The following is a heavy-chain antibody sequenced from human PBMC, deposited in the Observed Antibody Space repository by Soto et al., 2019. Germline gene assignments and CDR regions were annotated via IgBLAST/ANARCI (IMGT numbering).Heavy chain of an antibody. J-gene: IGHJ4*02. CDR2: IYYSGST. Sequence: PSETLSLTCTVSGGSISSSGYYWGWVRQPPGKGLEWIGSIYYSGSTYYNPYLKSRVTISIDTSKNQYSLKLSTVTAADTAVYYCARHYRGSSWFYWGQGTLVTVSS. D-gene: IGHD6-13*01. CDR1: GGSISSSGYY. V-gene: IGHV4-39*01. CDR3: ARHYRGSSWFY.